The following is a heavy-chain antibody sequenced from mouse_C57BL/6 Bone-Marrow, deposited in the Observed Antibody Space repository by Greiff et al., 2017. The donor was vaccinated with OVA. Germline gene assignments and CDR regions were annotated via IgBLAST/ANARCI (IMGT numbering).Heavy chain of an antibody. D-gene: IGHD2-5*01. Sequence: LVESGPELVKPGASVKISCKASGYAFSSSWMNWVKQRPGKGLEWIGRIYPGDGDTNYNGKFKGKATLTADKSSSTAYMQLSSLTSEDSAVYVCARSYYSNSYYYARDDWGQGTSVTVSS. V-gene: IGHV1-82*01. CDR3: ARSYYSNSYYYARDD. J-gene: IGHJ4*01. CDR1: GYAFSSSW. CDR2: IYPGDGDT.